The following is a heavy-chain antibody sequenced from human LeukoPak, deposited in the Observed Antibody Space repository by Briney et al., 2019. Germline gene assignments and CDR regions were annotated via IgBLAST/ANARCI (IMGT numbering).Heavy chain of an antibody. J-gene: IGHJ6*03. D-gene: IGHD6-19*01. CDR3: ARLYSSGWYHHYYYYYMDV. V-gene: IGHV1-8*03. CDR2: MNPNSGNT. Sequence: GASVKVSCKASGYTFTSYDINWVRQATGQGREWMGWMNPNSGNTGYAQKFQGRVTITRNTSISTAYMELSSLRSEDTAVYYCARLYSSGWYHHYYYYYMDVWGKGTTVTVSS. CDR1: GYTFTSYD.